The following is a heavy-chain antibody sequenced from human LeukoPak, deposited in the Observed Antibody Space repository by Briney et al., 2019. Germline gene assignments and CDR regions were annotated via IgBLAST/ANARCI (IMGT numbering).Heavy chain of an antibody. CDR2: ISWNSGSI. CDR3: AKGQWLAGFDY. D-gene: IGHD6-19*01. CDR1: GFTFDDYA. Sequence: GRSLRLSCAASGFTFDDYAMHWVRQAPGKGLAWVSGISWNSGSIGYADSVKGRFTISRDNAKNSLYLQMNSLRAEDAALYYCAKGQWLAGFDYWGQGTLVTVSS. V-gene: IGHV3-9*01. J-gene: IGHJ4*02.